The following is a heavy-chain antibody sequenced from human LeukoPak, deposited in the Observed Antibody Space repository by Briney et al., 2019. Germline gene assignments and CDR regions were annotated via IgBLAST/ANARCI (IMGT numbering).Heavy chain of an antibody. CDR1: GLPFSSFH. V-gene: IGHV3-48*03. J-gene: IGHJ6*03. Sequence: PGGSLRLSCVASGLPFSSFHVNWVPQVPGKGLEWLPHMTYGDTTVEYADSIQGRLTISRDGDTKSVYLQMNSLRAEDTATYYCARVLSGTPFDFYLYMDVWGKGTPVIVSS. D-gene: IGHD1-26*01. CDR3: ARVLSGTPFDFYLYMDV. CDR2: MTYGDTTV.